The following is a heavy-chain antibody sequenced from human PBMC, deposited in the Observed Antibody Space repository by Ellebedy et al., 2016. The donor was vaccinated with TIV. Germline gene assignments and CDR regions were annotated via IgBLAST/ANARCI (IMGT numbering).Heavy chain of an antibody. D-gene: IGHD3-16*01. CDR2: ISGSGGST. CDR3: AKGGTPAHYYYYMDV. J-gene: IGHJ6*03. V-gene: IGHV3-23*01. CDR1: GFSFSSYA. Sequence: GESLKISXAASGFSFSSYAMSWVRQAPGKGLEWVSVISGSGGSTYYADSVKGRFTISRDNSKNTLYLQMNSLRAEDTAVYYCAKGGTPAHYYYYMDVWGKGTTVTVSS.